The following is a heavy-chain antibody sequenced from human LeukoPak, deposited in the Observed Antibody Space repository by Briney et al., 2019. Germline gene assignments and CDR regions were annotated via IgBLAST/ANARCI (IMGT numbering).Heavy chain of an antibody. J-gene: IGHJ4*02. CDR2: MNPSIDNT. D-gene: IGHD3-22*01. CDR3: ARGYYDSSGLDL. Sequence: ASVKVSCKATGYAFTSYDINWVRQATGQGLEWMGWMNPSIDNTDYAQKFQGRVSMTRSTSLSTAYLELSSLRLEDTAVYYCARGYYDSSGLDLWGQGTLVTVSS. CDR1: GYAFTSYD. V-gene: IGHV1-8*01.